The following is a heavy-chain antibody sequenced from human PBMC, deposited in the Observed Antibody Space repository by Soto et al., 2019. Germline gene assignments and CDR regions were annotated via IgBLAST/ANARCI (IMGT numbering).Heavy chain of an antibody. J-gene: IGHJ6*03. CDR1: GYTFTSYY. Sequence: QVQLVQSGAEVKKPGASVKVSCKASGYTFTSYYMHWVRQAPGQGLEWMGIINPSGGRTSYAQKFQSRVNINRNTSTSTVYMELSSLRSEDTAVYYCAKEPFLEWTQFYYYYYMDVWGKGTTVTVSS. V-gene: IGHV1-46*03. CDR3: AKEPFLEWTQFYYYYYMDV. D-gene: IGHD3-3*02. CDR2: INPSGGRT.